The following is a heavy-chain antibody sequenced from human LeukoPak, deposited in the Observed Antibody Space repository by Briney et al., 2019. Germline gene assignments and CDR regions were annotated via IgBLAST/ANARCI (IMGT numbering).Heavy chain of an antibody. CDR2: IRNDGSHK. CDR1: GFTFSSYG. V-gene: IGHV3-30*02. J-gene: IGHJ4*02. Sequence: GGSLRLSCAASGFTFSSYGMHWVRQGPGKGLEWVAFIRNDGSHKYYADCVKGRFTISRDNSKNTLYLQMNSLRADDTAVYYCAKAGGSSWDPFDYWGQGTLVTVSS. D-gene: IGHD6-13*01. CDR3: AKAGGSSWDPFDY.